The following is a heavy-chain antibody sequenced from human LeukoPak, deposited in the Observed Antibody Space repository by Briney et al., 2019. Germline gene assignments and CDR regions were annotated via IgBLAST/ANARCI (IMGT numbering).Heavy chain of an antibody. Sequence: PGGSLRLSCSASGFTFSTYNMNWVRQAPGKGLEWVSSITFSSDYIYYADSVKGRFTISRDNAKNSLYLQMNSLRAEDTAVYYCASNFRYLDVWGKGTTVTVFS. J-gene: IGHJ6*04. CDR3: ASNFRYLDV. D-gene: IGHD3-9*01. V-gene: IGHV3-21*01. CDR1: GFTFSTYN. CDR2: ITFSSDYI.